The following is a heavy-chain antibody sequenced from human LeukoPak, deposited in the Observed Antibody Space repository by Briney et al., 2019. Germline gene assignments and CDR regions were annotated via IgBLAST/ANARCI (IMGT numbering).Heavy chain of an antibody. CDR3: ARGEYYYDGGY. CDR2: IKQDGSQK. V-gene: IGHV3-7*03. Sequence: GGSLRLSCVASGLTFSSYWMSRVRQAPGKGLEWVANIKQDGSQKYYVDSVRGRFTISRDNAKNSLYLQMNSLRVEDTAVYYCARGEYYYDGGYWGQGTLVTVSS. CDR1: GLTFSSYW. J-gene: IGHJ4*02. D-gene: IGHD3-22*01.